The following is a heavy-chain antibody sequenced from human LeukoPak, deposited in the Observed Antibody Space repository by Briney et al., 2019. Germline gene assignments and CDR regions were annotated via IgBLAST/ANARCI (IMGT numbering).Heavy chain of an antibody. CDR1: GPTFDVYA. Sequence: PGGSLRLSCAASGPTFDVYAVHWVRQAPGKGLEWVSGITWSNGEIAYADSVKGRFTISRDNAKMYLQMNGLRTEDTAVYYCAKSLRNGSGWASDYWGQGTLVTVSS. J-gene: IGHJ4*02. CDR3: AKSLRNGSGWASDY. D-gene: IGHD6-19*01. V-gene: IGHV3-9*01. CDR2: ITWSNGEI.